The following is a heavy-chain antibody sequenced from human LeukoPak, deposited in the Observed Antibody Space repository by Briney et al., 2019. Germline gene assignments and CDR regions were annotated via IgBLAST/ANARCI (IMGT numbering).Heavy chain of an antibody. V-gene: IGHV3-15*01. D-gene: IGHD3-10*01. Sequence: GGSLRLSCAASGFTFSNAWMSWVRQAPGKGLEWVGRIKSKTDGGTTDYAAPVKGRFTISRDDSKNTLYLQMNSLITEDTAVYYCLRDWYGSGSYWQIRESYFDYWGQGTLVTVSS. CDR1: GFTFSNAW. CDR2: IKSKTDGGTT. J-gene: IGHJ4*02. CDR3: LRDWYGSGSYWQIRESYFDY.